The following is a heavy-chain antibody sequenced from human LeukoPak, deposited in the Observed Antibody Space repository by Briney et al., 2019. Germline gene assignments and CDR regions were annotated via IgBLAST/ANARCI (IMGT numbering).Heavy chain of an antibody. CDR2: IRYDGSNK. Sequence: GGSPRLSCAASGFTFSSYGMHWVRQAPGKGLEWVAFIRYDGSNKYYADSVKGRFTISRDNAKNSLYLQMNSLRAEDMALYYCAKGSLAEHWEGAFDIWGQGTMVTVSS. CDR3: AKGSLAEHWEGAFDI. J-gene: IGHJ3*02. D-gene: IGHD3-3*02. CDR1: GFTFSSYG. V-gene: IGHV3-30*02.